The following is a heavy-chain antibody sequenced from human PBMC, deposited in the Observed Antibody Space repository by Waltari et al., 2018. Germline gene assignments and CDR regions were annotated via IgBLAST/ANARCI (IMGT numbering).Heavy chain of an antibody. V-gene: IGHV4-59*01. J-gene: IGHJ5*02. Sequence: QVQLQESGPGLVKPSETLSLTCTVSGGSISSSYWSWIRQPPGKGLEWIGYIYSSGSSNYNPSRKSRVTRSVETSKNQFSLKLNSVTAADTAVYYCARVLRSAWGVWFDPWGPGTLVIVSS. D-gene: IGHD3-16*01. CDR1: GGSISSSY. CDR3: ARVLRSAWGVWFDP. CDR2: IYSSGSS.